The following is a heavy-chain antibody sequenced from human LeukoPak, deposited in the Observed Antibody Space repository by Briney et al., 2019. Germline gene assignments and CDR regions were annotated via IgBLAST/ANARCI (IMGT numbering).Heavy chain of an antibody. J-gene: IGHJ4*02. V-gene: IGHV3-30*02. Sequence: GGSLRLSCAASGFTFSSYGIHWVRQAPGKGLEWVAFIRHDGNNKYYADSVKGRFTISRDNSKNTLYLQMNSLRAEDTAMYYCAKDRGMILTGLDYWGQGTLVTVSS. CDR1: GFTFSSYG. CDR2: IRHDGNNK. CDR3: AKDRGMILTGLDY. D-gene: IGHD3-9*01.